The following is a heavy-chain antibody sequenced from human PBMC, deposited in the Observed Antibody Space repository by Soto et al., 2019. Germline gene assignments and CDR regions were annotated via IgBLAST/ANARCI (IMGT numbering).Heavy chain of an antibody. Sequence: SETLSLTCTVSGGSISSGTYSWSWIRQPPGKGLEWIGYIYYSGITNYNPSLKSRVTISVDTSKNQFSLKLSSVTAADPAVYYCARYKSNYYYGMDVWGQGTTVTVSS. J-gene: IGHJ6*02. CDR2: IYYSGIT. D-gene: IGHD1-20*01. V-gene: IGHV4-61*01. CDR1: GGSISSGTYS. CDR3: ARYKSNYYYGMDV.